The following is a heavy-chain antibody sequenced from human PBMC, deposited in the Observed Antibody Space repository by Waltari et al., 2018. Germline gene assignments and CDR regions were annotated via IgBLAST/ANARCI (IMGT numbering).Heavy chain of an antibody. Sequence: QVQLVQSGAEVKKPGASVKVSCKASGYTFTSYGISWVRQAPGQGLEWMGWISAYNGNTNDAQKLQCRVTMTTDTSTSTAYMELRSLRSDDTAVYYCARDLSSEGYEGHYYYYGMDVWGQGTTVTVSS. V-gene: IGHV1-18*01. CDR3: ARDLSSEGYEGHYYYYGMDV. J-gene: IGHJ6*02. CDR1: GYTFTSYG. CDR2: ISAYNGNT. D-gene: IGHD5-12*01.